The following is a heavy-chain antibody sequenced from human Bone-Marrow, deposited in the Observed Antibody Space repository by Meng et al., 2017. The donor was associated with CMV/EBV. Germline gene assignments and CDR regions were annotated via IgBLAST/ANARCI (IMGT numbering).Heavy chain of an antibody. Sequence: GSLRLSCTVSGGSISSSSYYWGWIRQPPGKGLEWIGSIYYSGSTYYNPSLKSRVTISVDTSKNQFSLKLSSVTAADTAVYYCARGRLGYCSSTSCPARGWFDPWGQGTLVTVSS. CDR3: ARGRLGYCSSTSCPARGWFDP. CDR1: GGSISSSSYY. V-gene: IGHV4-39*07. CDR2: IYYSGST. J-gene: IGHJ5*02. D-gene: IGHD2-2*01.